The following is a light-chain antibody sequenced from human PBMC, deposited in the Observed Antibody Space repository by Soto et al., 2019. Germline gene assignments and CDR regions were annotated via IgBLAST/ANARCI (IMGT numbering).Light chain of an antibody. CDR1: QSLLHSNGYNY. CDR3: MQALQAPFT. V-gene: IGKV2-28*01. J-gene: IGKJ3*01. CDR2: SGS. Sequence: EIVMTQSPLSLPVTPGEPASISCKSSQSLLHSNGYNYLDWYLQKPGQSPQLLIYSGSNRASGVPDMFSGSGSGTDFTLKISRVEAEDVAVYYCMQALQAPFTFGPGTKVDIK.